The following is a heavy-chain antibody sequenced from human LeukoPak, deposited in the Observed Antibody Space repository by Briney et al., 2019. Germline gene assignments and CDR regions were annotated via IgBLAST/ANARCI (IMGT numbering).Heavy chain of an antibody. D-gene: IGHD3-3*01. CDR2: IYTSGST. V-gene: IGHV4-4*07. J-gene: IGHJ4*02. Sequence: PSETLSLTCTVSGGSISSYYWSWIRQPPGKGLEWIGRIYTSGSTNYNPSLKSRVTISVDTSKNQFSLKLSSVTAADTAVYYCAGGSAAYYEKPFDYWGQGTLVTVSS. CDR1: GGSISSYY. CDR3: AGGSAAYYEKPFDY.